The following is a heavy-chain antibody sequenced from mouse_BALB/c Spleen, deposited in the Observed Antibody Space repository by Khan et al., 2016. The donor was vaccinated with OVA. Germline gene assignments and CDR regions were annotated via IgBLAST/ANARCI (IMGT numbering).Heavy chain of an antibody. V-gene: IGHV3-2*02. CDR2: ITYSGST. Sequence: EVQKQEEGPGLVKPSQSLSLTCTVTGYSITSDYAWNWIRQFPGNKLEWMGYITYSGSTSYRPSLKSRISITRDTSKNQFFLQLNSVTTEDTATYYCAMGRTYWGQGTLVTVSA. J-gene: IGHJ3*01. CDR1: GYSITSDYA. CDR3: AMGRTY. D-gene: IGHD4-1*01.